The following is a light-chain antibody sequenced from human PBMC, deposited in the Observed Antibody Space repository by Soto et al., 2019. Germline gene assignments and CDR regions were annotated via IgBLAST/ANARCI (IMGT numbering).Light chain of an antibody. CDR2: DAS. J-gene: IGKJ4*01. Sequence: EIVLTQSPATLSLSPGGRATLSCRASQSVSSYLAWYQQKPGHAPRLLIYDASNRATGIPARFSGSGSGTDFTLTISSLEPEDFAVYYCQQRSNWLTFGGGTKVEIK. CDR3: QQRSNWLT. CDR1: QSVSSY. V-gene: IGKV3-11*01.